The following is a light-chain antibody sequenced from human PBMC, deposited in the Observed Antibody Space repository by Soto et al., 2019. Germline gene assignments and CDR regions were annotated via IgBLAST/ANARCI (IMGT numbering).Light chain of an antibody. CDR3: PTWGTGIWV. V-gene: IGLV4-69*01. Sequence: QPVLTQSPSASASLGASVKLTCTLSSGHSSYAIAWHQQQPEKGPRYLMKLNSDGSHSKGDGIPDRFSGSSSGGERYLTVSGVQSEDEADYCWPTWGTGIWVFGGGTKVTVL. CDR1: SGHSSYA. CDR2: LNSDGSH. J-gene: IGLJ3*02.